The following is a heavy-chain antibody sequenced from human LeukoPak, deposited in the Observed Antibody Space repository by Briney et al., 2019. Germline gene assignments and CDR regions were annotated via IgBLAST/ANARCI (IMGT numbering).Heavy chain of an antibody. V-gene: IGHV1-2*02. CDR3: AGHWGSNYTFDI. J-gene: IGHJ3*02. CDR1: GYIFTSYY. D-gene: IGHD7-27*01. CDR2: IDPNSGDT. Sequence: ASVKVSCKASGYIFTSYYMHWVRQAPGQGLEWMGWIDPNSGDTNYAQKFQGRVTMTRDTSISTAYMELSSLRSDDTAIYYCAGHWGSNYTFDIWGQGTMVTVSS.